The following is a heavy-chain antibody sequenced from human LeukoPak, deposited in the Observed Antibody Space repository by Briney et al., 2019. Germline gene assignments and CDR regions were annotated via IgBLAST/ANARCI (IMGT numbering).Heavy chain of an antibody. CDR1: GYTFTSYD. D-gene: IGHD5-18*01. Sequence: ASVKVSCKASGYTFTSYDINWVRQATGQGLEWIGWMNPNSGNTGYAQKFQGRVTMTRNTSISTAYMELSSLRSEDTAVYYCANEGPVENSYGLYYFDYWGQGTLVTVSS. CDR3: ANEGPVENSYGLYYFDY. CDR2: MNPNSGNT. J-gene: IGHJ4*02. V-gene: IGHV1-8*01.